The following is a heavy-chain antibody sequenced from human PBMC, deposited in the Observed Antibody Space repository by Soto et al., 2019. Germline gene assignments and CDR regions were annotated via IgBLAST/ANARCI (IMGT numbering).Heavy chain of an antibody. V-gene: IGHV4-39*01. CDR3: ARQPSYGDYFGY. Sequence: PSETLSLTCTVSGGSISSSSYYWGWIRQPPGKGLEWIGSIYYSGSTYYNPSLKSRVTISVDTSKNQFSLKLSSVTAADTAVYYCARQPSYGDYFGYWGQGTLVTVSS. CDR2: IYYSGST. D-gene: IGHD4-17*01. CDR1: GGSISSSSYY. J-gene: IGHJ4*02.